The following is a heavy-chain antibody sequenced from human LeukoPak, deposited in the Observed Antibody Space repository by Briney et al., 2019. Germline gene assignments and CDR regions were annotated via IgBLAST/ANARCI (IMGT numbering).Heavy chain of an antibody. D-gene: IGHD6-13*01. CDR2: ISSSSCYI. Sequence: PGGSLRLSCAASGFTFSSYSMSWVRQAPGKGLEWVSSISSSSCYIYYADSVKGRFTISRDNAKNSLYLQMNSLRAEDSAVYYCARDDSSSWYSYYMDVWGKGTTVTISS. CDR1: GFTFSSYS. CDR3: ARDDSSSWYSYYMDV. V-gene: IGHV3-21*01. J-gene: IGHJ6*03.